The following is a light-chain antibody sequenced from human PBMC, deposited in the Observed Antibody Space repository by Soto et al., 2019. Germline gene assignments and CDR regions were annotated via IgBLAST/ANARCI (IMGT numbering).Light chain of an antibody. V-gene: IGKV1-39*01. CDR2: AAS. CDR3: QQSYTTPRT. J-gene: IGKJ1*01. CDR1: QTISDN. Sequence: IQMTQSPSSLSASVGDRVTITCRASQTISDNLNWYQQKPGKAPKLLIYAASSLQAGVPSRFSGSGSGTDFTLTISSLQPEDFATYYCQQSYTTPRTFGQGTKVEVK.